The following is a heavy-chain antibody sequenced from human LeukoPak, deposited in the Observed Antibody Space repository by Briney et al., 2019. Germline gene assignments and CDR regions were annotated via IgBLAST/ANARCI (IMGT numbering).Heavy chain of an antibody. CDR3: ARSMEYSGYDSNPYFDY. J-gene: IGHJ4*02. CDR1: GYTFTSYY. CDR2: INPSGGST. D-gene: IGHD5-12*01. Sequence: GASVKVSCKASGYTFTSYYMHWVRQAPGQGLEWMGVINPSGGSTSYAQEFQGRVTMTRDTSTSTVYMELSSLRSEDTAVYYCARSMEYSGYDSNPYFDYWGQGTLVTVSS. V-gene: IGHV1-46*01.